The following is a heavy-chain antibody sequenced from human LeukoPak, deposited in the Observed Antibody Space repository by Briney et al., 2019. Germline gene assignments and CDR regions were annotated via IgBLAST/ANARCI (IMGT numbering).Heavy chain of an antibody. CDR3: ARAVPEYYYDSSGSAFDY. Sequence: ASVKVSCKASGYTFTSYGISWVRQAPGQGLEWMGWINPNSGGTNYAQKFQGRVTMTRDTSISTAYMELSRLRSDDTAVYYCARAVPEYYYDSSGSAFDYWGQGTLVTVSS. J-gene: IGHJ4*02. D-gene: IGHD3-22*01. V-gene: IGHV1-2*02. CDR1: GYTFTSYG. CDR2: INPNSGGT.